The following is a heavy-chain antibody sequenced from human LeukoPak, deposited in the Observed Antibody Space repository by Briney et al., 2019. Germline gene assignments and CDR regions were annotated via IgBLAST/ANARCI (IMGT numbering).Heavy chain of an antibody. V-gene: IGHV4-4*07. J-gene: IGHJ3*02. D-gene: IGHD3-10*02. Sequence: PSETLSLTCTVSGDSISSYYWSWIRQPAGKGLEWVGRIYISETTNYNPSLKGRVTMSVDTSKNQLSLKLSSVTAADTAVYYCAGLYYWGGGMFGVFDIGG. CDR1: GDSISSYY. CDR2: IYISETT. CDR3: AGLYYWGGGMFGVFDI.